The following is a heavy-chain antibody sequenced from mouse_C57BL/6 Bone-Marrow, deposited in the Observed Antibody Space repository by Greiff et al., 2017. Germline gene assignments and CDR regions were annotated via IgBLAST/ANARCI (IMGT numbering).Heavy chain of an antibody. J-gene: IGHJ3*01. Sequence: VQRVESGPGLVAPSQSLSITCTVSGFSLTSYGVSWVRQPPGKGLEWLGVIWGDGSTYYHSAPISRLSISKDNSKSQVFLKLNSLQTDDTATCYCATTEVGKAYWGQGTLVTVSA. CDR2: IWGDGST. CDR1: GFSLTSYG. V-gene: IGHV2-3*01. CDR3: ATTEVGKAY. D-gene: IGHD1-1*02.